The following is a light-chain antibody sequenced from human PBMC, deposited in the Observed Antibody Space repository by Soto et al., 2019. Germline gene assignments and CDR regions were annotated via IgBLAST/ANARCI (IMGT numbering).Light chain of an antibody. J-gene: IGLJ2*01. CDR1: SSNIGNNY. CDR2: DNN. V-gene: IGLV1-51*01. Sequence: QSVLTQPPSVSEAPGQKVTISCSGSSSNIGNNYVSWYQQLPGTAPKLLIYDNNKRPSGIPDRFSGSKSGTSATLGITGLQTGDEADYYCGTWDSSLSAGRMVFGGGTKLTVL. CDR3: GTWDSSLSAGRMV.